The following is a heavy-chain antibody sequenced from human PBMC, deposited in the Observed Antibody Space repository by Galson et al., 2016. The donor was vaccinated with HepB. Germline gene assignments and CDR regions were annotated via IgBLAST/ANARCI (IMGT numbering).Heavy chain of an antibody. Sequence: SLRLSCAASGFAFGSHWMHWVRQVPGKGLVWVSRINSDGTISNYADSVKGRFTISRDDAKNSLFLQMNSLRAEDTALYYFARDRVYYDDFTEFTGGYYYGMDVWGKGTTVTVSA. CDR2: INSDGTIS. CDR3: ARDRVYYDDFTEFTGGYYYGMDV. CDR1: GFAFGSHW. V-gene: IGHV3-74*01. D-gene: IGHD2-8*01. J-gene: IGHJ6*04.